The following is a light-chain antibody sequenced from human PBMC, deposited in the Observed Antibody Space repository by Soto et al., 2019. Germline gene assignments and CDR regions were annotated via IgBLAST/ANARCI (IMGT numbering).Light chain of an antibody. V-gene: IGLV2-14*01. Sequence: QSALTQPASVSGSPGQSIAISCTGTSSDVGAYNYVSWYQQHPGKAPKLVIYDVSNRPSRVSDRFSGSKSGNTASLTISGRQAEDEADYYCTSYTTSSTYVFGSGTKLTVL. CDR3: TSYTTSSTYV. J-gene: IGLJ1*01. CDR1: SSDVGAYNY. CDR2: DVS.